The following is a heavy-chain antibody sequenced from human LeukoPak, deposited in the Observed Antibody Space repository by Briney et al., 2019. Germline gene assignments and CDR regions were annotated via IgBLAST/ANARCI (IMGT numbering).Heavy chain of an antibody. V-gene: IGHV4-59*01. CDR3: ARQATLTTYYFDY. J-gene: IGHJ4*02. D-gene: IGHD4-17*01. CDR1: GGSISNYH. CDR2: IYSSGST. Sequence: SETLSLTCTVSGGSISNYHWSWIRQPPGKGLEWIGYIYSSGSTTYNPSLKSRVTISLDTSKNQFSLKLGSVTAADTAVYYCARQATLTTYYFDYWGQGTLVTVSS.